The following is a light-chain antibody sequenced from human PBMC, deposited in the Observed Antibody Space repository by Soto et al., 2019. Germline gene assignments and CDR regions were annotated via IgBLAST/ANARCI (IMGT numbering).Light chain of an antibody. CDR3: QQYKNMYT. V-gene: IGKV1-5*01. CDR1: QSITGW. Sequence: DIQMTQSPSTLSASVGDRVTITCRASQSITGWLAWYQQRPGKAPKLLIYDASSLESGVPSRFSGSGSGTDYTLTINSLQPADSATYYCQQYKNMYTFGQGTKVDIK. J-gene: IGKJ2*01. CDR2: DAS.